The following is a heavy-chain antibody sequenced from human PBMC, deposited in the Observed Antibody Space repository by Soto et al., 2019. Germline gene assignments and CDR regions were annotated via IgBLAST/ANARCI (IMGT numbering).Heavy chain of an antibody. CDR3: ARDLGGWPDY. V-gene: IGHV1-3*01. D-gene: IGHD2-15*01. CDR2: INAGNGNT. J-gene: IGHJ4*02. Sequence: ASVKVSCNASGYTFTTYPMHWVRQAPGQRPEWMGWINAGNGNTKYSQKFQGRVTITRDTSASTAYMELSSLRSEDTAVYYCARDLGGWPDYWGQGTLVTVSS. CDR1: GYTFTTYP.